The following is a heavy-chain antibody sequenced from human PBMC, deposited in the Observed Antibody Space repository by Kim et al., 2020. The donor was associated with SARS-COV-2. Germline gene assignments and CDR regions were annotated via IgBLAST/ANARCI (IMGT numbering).Heavy chain of an antibody. CDR3: ARPGIAVAGTVYGMDV. V-gene: IGHV1-69*01. Sequence: KFQGRVTITADESTSTAYMELSSLRSEDTAVYYCARPGIAVAGTVYGMDVWGQGTTVTVSS. J-gene: IGHJ6*02. D-gene: IGHD6-19*01.